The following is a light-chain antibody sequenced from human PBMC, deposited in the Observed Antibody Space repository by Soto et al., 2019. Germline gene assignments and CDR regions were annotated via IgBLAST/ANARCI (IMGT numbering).Light chain of an antibody. J-gene: IGLJ1*01. CDR2: DAS. CDR1: SSDVGGYNF. Sequence: QSVLTQPASVSGSPGQSITISCTGTSSDVGGYNFVSWYQQHPGKAPKFLIYDASNRPSGASTRFSGSKSGNTASLTISGLQAEDEADYYCSSYTDSSTQVFGTGTKVTVL. CDR3: SSYTDSSTQV. V-gene: IGLV2-14*03.